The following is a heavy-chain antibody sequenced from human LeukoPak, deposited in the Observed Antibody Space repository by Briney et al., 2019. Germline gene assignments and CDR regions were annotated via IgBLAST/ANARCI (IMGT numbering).Heavy chain of an antibody. CDR2: IYYSGST. Sequence: SETLSLTCTVSGGYIRSYYWSWIRQPPGKGLEWIGYIYYSGSTNYNPSLKSRVTISVDTSKNQFSLKLSSVTAADTAVYYCARVYYSSSYDYWYFDLWGRGTLVTVSS. V-gene: IGHV4-59*01. J-gene: IGHJ2*01. D-gene: IGHD6-13*01. CDR3: ARVYYSSSYDYWYFDL. CDR1: GGYIRSYY.